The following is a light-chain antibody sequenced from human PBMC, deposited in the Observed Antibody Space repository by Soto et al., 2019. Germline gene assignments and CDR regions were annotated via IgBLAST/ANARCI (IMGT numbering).Light chain of an antibody. Sequence: DIQMTQSPSTLSAFVGDRVTITCRASQSISLWLAWYQQKPGKAPRLLIYDVSNLESGVPSRFSGSGSGTEFSLTIKSLEPDDFATYYCQQYNSYSWTFGQGTKVEIK. J-gene: IGKJ1*01. CDR1: QSISLW. CDR3: QQYNSYSWT. V-gene: IGKV1-5*01. CDR2: DVS.